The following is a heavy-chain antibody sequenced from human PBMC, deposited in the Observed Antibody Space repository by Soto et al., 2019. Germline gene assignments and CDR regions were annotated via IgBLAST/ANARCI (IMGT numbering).Heavy chain of an antibody. J-gene: IGHJ4*02. V-gene: IGHV3-23*01. CDR3: AIRMYSTRSYYLDY. CDR1: GFTVSSYA. D-gene: IGHD6-13*01. CDR2: ISAST. Sequence: GSLRLSCAASGFTVSSYALNWVRQAPGKGLEWVSGISASTYYADSVKGRFTISRDTSKNTLYLQMSSLRAEDTAIYFCAIRMYSTRSYYLDYWGQGTLVTVSS.